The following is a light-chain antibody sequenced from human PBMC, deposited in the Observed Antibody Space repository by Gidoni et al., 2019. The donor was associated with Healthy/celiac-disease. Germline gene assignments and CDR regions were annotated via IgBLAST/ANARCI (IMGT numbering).Light chain of an antibody. V-gene: IGKV3-11*01. J-gene: IGKJ5*01. CDR1: QSVSSY. CDR3: QQRSNWPQIT. Sequence: EILLTQSPATLSLSPGERATLSCRASQSVSSYSAWYQQKPGQAPRLLIYDASNRATGIPARFSGSGSGTDFTLTISSLEPEDFAVYYCQQRSNWPQITVGQGTRLEIK. CDR2: DAS.